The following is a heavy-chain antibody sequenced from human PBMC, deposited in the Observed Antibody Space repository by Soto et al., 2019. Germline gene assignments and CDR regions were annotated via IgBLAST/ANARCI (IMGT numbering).Heavy chain of an antibody. CDR2: IKQDGSEK. J-gene: IGHJ3*02. CDR3: GRDQGVEIATIAFRGGRAFDI. D-gene: IGHD3-10*01. CDR1: GFTFSSYW. V-gene: IGHV3-7*03. Sequence: EVQLVESGGGLVQPGGSLRLSCAASGFTFSSYWMSWVRQAPGKGLEWVANIKQDGSEKYYVDSVKGRITISRDNAKKLLVLEMDKLGGEDTGVYFRGRDQGVEIATIAFRGGRAFDIWGQGTMVTVSS.